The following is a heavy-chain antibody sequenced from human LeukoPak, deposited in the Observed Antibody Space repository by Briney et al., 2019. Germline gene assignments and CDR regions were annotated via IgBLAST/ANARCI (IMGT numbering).Heavy chain of an antibody. CDR3: AREVGPLTYYDFWSGYPDAFDI. D-gene: IGHD3-3*01. CDR1: GFTFSSYW. J-gene: IGHJ3*02. V-gene: IGHV3-7*01. Sequence: PGGSLRLSCAASGFTFSSYWMSWVRQAPGKGLEWVANIKQDGSEKYYVDSVKGRFTISRDNAKNSLYLQMNSLRAEDTAVYYCAREVGPLTYYDFWSGYPDAFDIWGQGTMVTVSS. CDR2: IKQDGSEK.